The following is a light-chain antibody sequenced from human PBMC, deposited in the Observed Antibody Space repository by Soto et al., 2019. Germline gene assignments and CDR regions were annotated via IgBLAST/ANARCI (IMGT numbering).Light chain of an antibody. CDR1: SSDVGGYNY. V-gene: IGLV2-14*03. Sequence: QSALTQPASVSGSPGQSITISCTGTSSDVGGYNYVSWYQHHPGKAPKLMIYDVSYRPSGVSNRFSGSKSGNTASLTISGLQAEDEADYYCSSYTSSSTLGVFGGGTKVTVL. J-gene: IGLJ2*01. CDR2: DVS. CDR3: SSYTSSSTLGV.